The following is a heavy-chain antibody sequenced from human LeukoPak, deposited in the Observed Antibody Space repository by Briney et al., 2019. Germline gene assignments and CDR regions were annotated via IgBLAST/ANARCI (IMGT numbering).Heavy chain of an antibody. CDR2: LYVSGST. CDR3: ARDLSGSLYFDY. Sequence: SETLSLTCTVSGGSISPYHWNWIRQPAGKGLEWIGRLYVSGSTDYNPSLKSRVSISGDTSINQFSLKLSSVTAADTAVYYCARDLSGSLYFDYWGQGTLVTVSS. V-gene: IGHV4-4*07. CDR1: GGSISPYH. D-gene: IGHD3-10*01. J-gene: IGHJ4*02.